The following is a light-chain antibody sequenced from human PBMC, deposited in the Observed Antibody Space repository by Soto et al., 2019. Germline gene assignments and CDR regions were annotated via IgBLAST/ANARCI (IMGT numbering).Light chain of an antibody. Sequence: EIVLTQSPATLSLSPGERATLSCRASQSVSSYLAWYQQKPGQAPRLLIYDESNRATGIPARISGGGSGTDFTLTLSGLEPVDLAVYYCQLGFNWPHFTFRGGTKPEIK. CDR2: DES. CDR3: QLGFNWPHFT. J-gene: IGKJ4*01. CDR1: QSVSSY. V-gene: IGKV3-11*01.